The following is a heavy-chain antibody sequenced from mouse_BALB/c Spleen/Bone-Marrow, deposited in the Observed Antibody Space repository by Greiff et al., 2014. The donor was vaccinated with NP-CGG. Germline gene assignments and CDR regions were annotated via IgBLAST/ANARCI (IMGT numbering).Heavy chain of an antibody. CDR1: GFAFSSYD. CDR2: ISHGGGTT. J-gene: IGHJ4*01. V-gene: IGHV5-12-1*01. Sequence: VQLKESGGGLVKPGGSLKLSCAASGFAFSSYDVSWVRQTPETRLEWVAYISHGGGTTYYSDTVKGRFTISRDNAKNTLYLQMSSLKSEDTAIYYCTRHGGYYPYYYAMDYWGQGTSVTVSS. CDR3: TRHGGYYPYYYAMDY. D-gene: IGHD2-3*01.